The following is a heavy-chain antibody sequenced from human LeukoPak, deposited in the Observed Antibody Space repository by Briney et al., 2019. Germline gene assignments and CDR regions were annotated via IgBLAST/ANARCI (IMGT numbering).Heavy chain of an antibody. D-gene: IGHD6-19*01. CDR2: IWYDGSNK. CDR3: ARDRGSAASIAVAAVPDY. J-gene: IGHJ4*02. V-gene: IGHV3-33*01. CDR1: GFTFSSYG. Sequence: GGSLRLSCAASGFTFSSYGMHWVRQAPGKGLEWVAVIWYDGSNKYYADSVKGRFTISRDNSKNTLYLQMNSLRAEDTAVYYCARDRGSAASIAVAAVPDYWGQGILVTVSS.